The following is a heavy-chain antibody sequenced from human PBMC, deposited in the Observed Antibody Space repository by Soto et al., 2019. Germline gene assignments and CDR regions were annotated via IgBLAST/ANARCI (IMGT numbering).Heavy chain of an antibody. D-gene: IGHD3-22*01. Sequence: PSETLSLTCAVYGGSFSGYYWSWTRQPPGKGLEWIGEINHSGGTNYNPSLKSRVTISVDTSKNQFSLKLSSVTAADTAVYYCARGHSSGYLLGYWGQGTLVTVSS. CDR3: ARGHSSGYLLGY. J-gene: IGHJ4*02. CDR1: GGSFSGYY. CDR2: INHSGGT. V-gene: IGHV4-34*01.